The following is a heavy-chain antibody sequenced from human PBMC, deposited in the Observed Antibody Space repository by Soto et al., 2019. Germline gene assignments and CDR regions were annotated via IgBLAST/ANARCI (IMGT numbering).Heavy chain of an antibody. CDR3: ARGREDGDYVFEH. CDR1: GYTFTSQY. Sequence: QVQLLQSGAEVKKPGASVKLSCKASGYTFTSQYIHWMRQAPGQGLEWLGLVNPSGGRTSYTQNFQGRVTMTSDTSTNTVYMELSGLRSEDTAIYYCARGREDGDYVFEHWGRGALVTVSS. CDR2: VNPSGGRT. J-gene: IGHJ4*02. D-gene: IGHD4-17*01. V-gene: IGHV1-46*01.